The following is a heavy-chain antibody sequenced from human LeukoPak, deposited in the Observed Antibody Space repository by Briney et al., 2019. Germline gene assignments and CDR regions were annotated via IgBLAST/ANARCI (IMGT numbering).Heavy chain of an antibody. J-gene: IGHJ5*02. Sequence: ASVKVSCKASGYTFAGYYMHWVRQAPGQGLEWMGWINPNSGGTIYAQKFQGRVTMTRDTSISTVYMELSRLRSDDTAVYYCARAPPITRGPFDPWGQGTLVTVSS. CDR1: GYTFAGYY. V-gene: IGHV1-2*02. CDR3: ARAPPITRGPFDP. CDR2: INPNSGGT. D-gene: IGHD3-10*01.